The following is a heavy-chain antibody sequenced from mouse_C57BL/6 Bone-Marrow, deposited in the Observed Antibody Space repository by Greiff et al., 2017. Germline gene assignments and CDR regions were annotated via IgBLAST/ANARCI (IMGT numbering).Heavy chain of an antibody. CDR1: GFTFSDYY. D-gene: IGHD6-1*01. V-gene: IGHV5-12*01. J-gene: IGHJ4*01. CDR2: ISKGGGST. CDR3: ASRVGSAGPMDY. Sequence: EVKLVESGGGLVQPGGSLKLSCAASGFTFSDYYMYWVRQTPEKRLEWVAYISKGGGSTYYPATVKGRFTISRDNAKNTLNRQMGRLKTEDTAMYYCASRVGSAGPMDYWGQGTSVTVSS.